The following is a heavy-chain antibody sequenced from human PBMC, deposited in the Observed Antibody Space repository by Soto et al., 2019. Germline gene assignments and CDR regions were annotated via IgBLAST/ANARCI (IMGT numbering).Heavy chain of an antibody. D-gene: IGHD2-15*01. Sequence: ASVKVSCKASGYTFTSYGISWVRQAPGQGLEWMGWISAYNGNTNYAQKLQGRVTMTTDTSTSTAYMELRSLRSDDTAVYYCARSAPYCSGGSCYSSWFDPWGQGTLVTVS. J-gene: IGHJ5*02. CDR2: ISAYNGNT. CDR3: ARSAPYCSGGSCYSSWFDP. V-gene: IGHV1-18*01. CDR1: GYTFTSYG.